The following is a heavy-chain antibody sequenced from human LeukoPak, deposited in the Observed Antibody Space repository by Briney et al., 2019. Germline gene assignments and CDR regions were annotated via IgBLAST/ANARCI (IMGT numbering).Heavy chain of an antibody. CDR3: VKDRSDNSSWYLGDY. J-gene: IGHJ4*02. D-gene: IGHD6-13*01. CDR2: ISGSGGST. Sequence: GGSLRLSCAASGFTFSSYAMSWVRQAPGKGLEWVSAISGSGGSTYYADSVKGRLTISRDNSKNTLYPQMNSLRAEDTAIYYCVKDRSDNSSWYLGDYWGQGTLVTVSS. V-gene: IGHV3-23*01. CDR1: GFTFSSYA.